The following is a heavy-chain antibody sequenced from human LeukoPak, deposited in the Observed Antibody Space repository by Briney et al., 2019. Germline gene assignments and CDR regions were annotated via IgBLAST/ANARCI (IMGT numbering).Heavy chain of an antibody. CDR2: IYYSGST. CDR3: ARVPHNYYDSSGYYEYFQH. D-gene: IGHD3-22*01. Sequence: PSQTLSLTCTVSGGSISSGSYYWRWIRQHPGKGLERIGYIYYSGSTYYNPSLKSRVTISVDTSKNQFSLKLSSVTAADTAVYYCARVPHNYYDSSGYYEYFQHWGQGTLVTVSS. CDR1: GGSISSGSYY. V-gene: IGHV4-31*03. J-gene: IGHJ1*01.